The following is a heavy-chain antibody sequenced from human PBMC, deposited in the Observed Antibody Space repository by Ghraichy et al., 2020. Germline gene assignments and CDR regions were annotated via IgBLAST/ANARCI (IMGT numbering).Heavy chain of an antibody. Sequence: GGSLRLSCAASGFTFGSYAMSWVRQAPGKGLEWVSAISGSGGNTFYADSVKGRFTISRDNSKNTLYLQMNSLRAEDTAVYYCAKVPTGEGAVYWYYHLWGRGTLVTVSS. D-gene: IGHD7-27*01. CDR1: GFTFGSYA. CDR2: ISGSGGNT. J-gene: IGHJ2*01. CDR3: AKVPTGEGAVYWYYHL. V-gene: IGHV3-23*01.